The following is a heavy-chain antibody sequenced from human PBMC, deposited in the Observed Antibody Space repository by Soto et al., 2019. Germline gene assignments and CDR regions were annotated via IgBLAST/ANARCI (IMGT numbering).Heavy chain of an antibody. V-gene: IGHV3-30*03. CDR3: ARSPYSVSYLAYFDY. Sequence: QVQLVESGGGVVQPGRSLRLSCAASGFTFSSYGMHWVRQAPGKGLVWVAVISYDGSNKHYADSVKGRFTISRDNPKNPLYLQMNSLRAEDTAVYYCARSPYSVSYLAYFDYWGQGTLVTVTS. CDR2: ISYDGSNK. D-gene: IGHD1-26*01. CDR1: GFTFSSYG. J-gene: IGHJ4*02.